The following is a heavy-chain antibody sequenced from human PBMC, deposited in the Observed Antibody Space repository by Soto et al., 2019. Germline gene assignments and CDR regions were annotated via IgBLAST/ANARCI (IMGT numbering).Heavy chain of an antibody. CDR1: GLTVSGKKY. CDR3: AKDKPGTTSFDY. CDR2: ISDRGDTT. D-gene: IGHD1-1*01. V-gene: IGHV3-23*01. J-gene: IGHJ4*02. Sequence: PGGSLRLSCAASGLTVSGKKYVAWVRQAPGKGLEWVSAISDRGDTTHYADSVKGRFTISRDTSKNTLYLQLNTLRADDTAVYYCAKDKPGTTSFDYWGQGTLVTVSS.